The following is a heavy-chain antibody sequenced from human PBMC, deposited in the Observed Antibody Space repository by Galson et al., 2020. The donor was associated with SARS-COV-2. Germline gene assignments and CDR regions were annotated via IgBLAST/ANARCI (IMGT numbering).Heavy chain of an antibody. J-gene: IGHJ3*02. Sequence: GGSLRLSCAASGFTFSSYAMHWVRQAPGKGLEWVAVISYDGSNKYYADSVKGRFTISRDNSKNTLYLQMNGLRAEDTAVYYCAAEMANAFDIWGQGTMVTVSS. V-gene: IGHV3-30*01. CDR3: AAEMANAFDI. CDR1: GFTFSSYA. CDR2: ISYDGSNK. D-gene: IGHD5-12*01.